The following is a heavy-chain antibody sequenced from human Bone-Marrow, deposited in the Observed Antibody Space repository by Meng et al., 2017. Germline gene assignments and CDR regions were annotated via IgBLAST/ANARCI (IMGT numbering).Heavy chain of an antibody. CDR2: IYHSGST. J-gene: IGHJ5*02. CDR1: GGSSSSSNW. D-gene: IGHD4-17*01. CDR3: ARRVSGSGLTTDWFDP. V-gene: IGHV4-4*02. Sequence: QASGPGLGAPSGSRSRTCPVSGGSSSSSNWWSWARQPPGKGLEWIGEIYHSGSTNYNPSLKSRVTISVDKSKNQFSLKLSSVTAADTAVYYCARRVSGSGLTTDWFDPWGQGTLVTVSS.